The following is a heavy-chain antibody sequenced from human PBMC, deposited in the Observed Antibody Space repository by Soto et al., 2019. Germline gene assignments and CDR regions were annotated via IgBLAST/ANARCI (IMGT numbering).Heavy chain of an antibody. V-gene: IGHV4-34*01. D-gene: IGHD2-2*01. Sequence: QVQLQQWGAGLLKPSETLSLTCAVYGGSFSGYYWSWIRQPPGKGLEWIGEINHSGSTNYNPSLKRRVTISVDTSKNQFSLKLSSVTAADTAVYYCARDNCSSTSCYGGYYYMDVWGKGTTVTVSS. CDR2: INHSGST. CDR1: GGSFSGYY. J-gene: IGHJ6*03. CDR3: ARDNCSSTSCYGGYYYMDV.